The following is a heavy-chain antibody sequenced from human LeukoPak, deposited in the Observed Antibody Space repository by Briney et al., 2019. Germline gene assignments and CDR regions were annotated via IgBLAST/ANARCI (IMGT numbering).Heavy chain of an antibody. CDR3: TTAGICSSTSCLYYYYYMDV. CDR1: GFTFSNAW. CDR2: IKSKTDGGTT. D-gene: IGHD2-2*01. J-gene: IGHJ6*03. V-gene: IGHV3-15*01. Sequence: PGGSLRLSCAASGFTFSNAWMSWVRQAPGKGLEWVGRIKSKTDGGTTDYAAPVKGRFTISRDDSKNTLYLQMNSLKTEDTAVYYCTTAGICSSTSCLYYYYYMDVWGKGTTVTVSS.